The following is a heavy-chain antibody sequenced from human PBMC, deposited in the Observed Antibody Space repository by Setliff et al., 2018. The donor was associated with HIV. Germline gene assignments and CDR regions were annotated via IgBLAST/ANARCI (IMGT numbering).Heavy chain of an antibody. CDR3: ARARGPPLPVFDF. D-gene: IGHD3-10*01. CDR1: GASINTTNYY. CDR2: IYYRGST. V-gene: IGHV4-39*06. Sequence: KTSETLSLTCSVSGASINTTNYYWAWVRQPPGKGLEWIGNIYYRGSTYYDLSLKSRVTLSVDTSKNSFPLNLTSVTAADTAIYFCARARGPPLPVFDFWGQGTLVTVSS. J-gene: IGHJ4*02.